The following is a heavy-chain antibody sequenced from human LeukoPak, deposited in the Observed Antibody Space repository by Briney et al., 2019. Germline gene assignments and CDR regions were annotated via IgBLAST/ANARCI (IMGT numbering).Heavy chain of an antibody. J-gene: IGHJ4*02. V-gene: IGHV1-46*01. CDR1: GYTFSSYY. CDR2: INPSGGAT. CDR3: ARNYYDTAGHFGY. D-gene: IGHD3-22*01. Sequence: ASVKVSCKASGYTFSSYYFHWVRQAPGQGLEWMGLINPSGGATSFAQKFRGRVTMTRDMSTGTVFMELSSLRSNDTAVYFCARNYYDTAGHFGYWGQGTLVTVSS.